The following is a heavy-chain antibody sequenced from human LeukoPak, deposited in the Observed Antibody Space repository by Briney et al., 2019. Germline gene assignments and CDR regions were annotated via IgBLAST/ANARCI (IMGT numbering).Heavy chain of an antibody. Sequence: GASVKVSCKASGYTFTSYGISWVRQAPGQGLEWMGWISAYNGNTNYAQKLQGRVTMTTDTSTSTTYMELRSLRSDDTAVYYCARDRRYSSGWYYYYYGMDVWGQGTTVTISS. CDR1: GYTFTSYG. V-gene: IGHV1-18*01. CDR3: ARDRRYSSGWYYYYYGMDV. J-gene: IGHJ6*02. D-gene: IGHD6-19*01. CDR2: ISAYNGNT.